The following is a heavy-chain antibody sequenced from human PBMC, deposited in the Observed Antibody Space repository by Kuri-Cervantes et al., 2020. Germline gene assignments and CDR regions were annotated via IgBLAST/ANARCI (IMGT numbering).Heavy chain of an antibody. V-gene: IGHV3-30*02. Sequence: GESLKISCAASGFTFSSYGMHWVRQAPGKGLEWVAIIWYDGSNKYYADSVKGRFTISRDNSKNTLYLQMNSLRAEDTAVYYCARAHIVVVTHDAFDIWGQGTMVTVSS. CDR2: IWYDGSNK. J-gene: IGHJ3*02. CDR3: ARAHIVVVTHDAFDI. CDR1: GFTFSSYG. D-gene: IGHD2-21*02.